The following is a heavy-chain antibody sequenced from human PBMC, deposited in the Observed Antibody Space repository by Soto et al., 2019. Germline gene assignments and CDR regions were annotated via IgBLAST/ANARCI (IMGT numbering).Heavy chain of an antibody. CDR1: GFTFSSYA. V-gene: IGHV3-23*01. D-gene: IGHD3-10*01. Sequence: PGGSLRLSCAASGFTFSSYAMSWVRQAPGKGLEWVSAISGSGGSTYYADSVRGRFTISRDNSKNTLYLQMNSLRAEDTAVYYWAKVQIWVLMVDFEYWGQGPPVTGSS. J-gene: IGHJ4*02. CDR3: AKVQIWVLMVDFEY. CDR2: ISGSGGST.